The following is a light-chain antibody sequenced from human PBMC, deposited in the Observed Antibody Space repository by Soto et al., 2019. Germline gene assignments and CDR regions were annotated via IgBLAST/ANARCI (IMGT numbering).Light chain of an antibody. CDR3: QQSYSTPLT. CDR1: QSITNF. J-gene: IGKJ4*01. CDR2: AAS. Sequence: DMQMTQSPSSLSASVGDRVTITCRASQSITNFLNWYQQKPGKAPKVLIYAASSLQSGVPARFSGSGSGTDFTLTISSLQPEDFATYYCQQSYSTPLTFGGGTKVDIK. V-gene: IGKV1-39*01.